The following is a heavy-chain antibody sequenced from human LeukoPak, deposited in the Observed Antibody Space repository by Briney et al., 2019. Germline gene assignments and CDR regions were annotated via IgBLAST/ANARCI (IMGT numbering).Heavy chain of an antibody. J-gene: IGHJ4*02. CDR1: GFTFSDYY. CDR3: ARERLSTYYYDSSGSEDLDY. D-gene: IGHD3-22*01. CDR2: ISSSSSYT. Sequence: GGSLRLSCAASGFTFSDYYMSWIRRAPGKGLEWGSYISSSSSYTNYADSVKGRFTISRDNAKNSLYLQMNSLRAEDTAVYYCARERLSTYYYDSSGSEDLDYWGQGTLVTVSS. V-gene: IGHV3-11*05.